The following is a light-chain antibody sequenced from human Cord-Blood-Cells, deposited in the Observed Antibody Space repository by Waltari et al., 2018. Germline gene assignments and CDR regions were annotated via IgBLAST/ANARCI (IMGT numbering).Light chain of an antibody. Sequence: QSALTQPPSASGSPGQSVTISCTGTSSDVGGYNYVSWYQQHPGKAPKLMIYEVSKRPSGVPERFSGSKSGSTASLTVSGLQAEDEADYYCSSYAGSNNLGVFGGGTKLTVL. J-gene: IGLJ3*02. CDR1: SSDVGGYNY. CDR2: EVS. V-gene: IGLV2-8*01. CDR3: SSYAGSNNLGV.